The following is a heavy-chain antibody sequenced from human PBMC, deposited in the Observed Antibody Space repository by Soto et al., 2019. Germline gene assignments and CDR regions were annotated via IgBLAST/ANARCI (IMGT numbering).Heavy chain of an antibody. CDR1: GYTFSGYS. V-gene: IGHV1-18*04. Sequence: QVVLEQSGGDGKKPGASVKVSCKASGYTFSGYSITWVRQAPGQGLEWMGRISGYNCNTNYARTFRVRLTLTTDTSTSTAYMELRSFTSDDTAVYYCARDVFCGCVPAWPDMYVWGQGTTVTVSS. J-gene: IGHJ6*02. D-gene: IGHD3-3*01. CDR3: ARDVFCGCVPAWPDMYV. CDR2: ISGYNCNT.